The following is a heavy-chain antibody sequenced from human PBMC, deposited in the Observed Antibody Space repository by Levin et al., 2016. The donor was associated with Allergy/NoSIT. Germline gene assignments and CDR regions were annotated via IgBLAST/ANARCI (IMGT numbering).Heavy chain of an antibody. D-gene: IGHD2-21*02. V-gene: IGHV3-48*02. Sequence: GESLKISCAASGFTFNKYALSWVRQAPGKGLEWISYISGSSRTLFYADSVKGRFTVSRDNAKNSLYLQMDSLTDEDTAVYYCARDLHYCGGDCYPRGWFDPWGQGTLVTVSS. CDR2: ISGSSRTL. CDR1: GFTFNKYA. J-gene: IGHJ5*02. CDR3: ARDLHYCGGDCYPRGWFDP.